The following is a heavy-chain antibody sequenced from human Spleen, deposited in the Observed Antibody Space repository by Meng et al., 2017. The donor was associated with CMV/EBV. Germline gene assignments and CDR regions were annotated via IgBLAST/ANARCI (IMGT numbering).Heavy chain of an antibody. J-gene: IGHJ4*02. D-gene: IGHD2-15*01. CDR1: GFTFSSYS. CDR2: ISSSSSTI. Sequence: ETLSLTCAASGFTFSSYSMNWVRQAPGKGLEWVSYISSSSSTIYYADSVKGRFTISRDNAKNSLYLQMNSLRAEDTAVYYCARDEGLSNDYWGQGTLVTVSS. CDR3: ARDEGLSNDY. V-gene: IGHV3-48*04.